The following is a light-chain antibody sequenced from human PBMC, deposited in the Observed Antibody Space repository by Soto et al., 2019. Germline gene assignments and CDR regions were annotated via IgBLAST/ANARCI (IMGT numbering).Light chain of an antibody. V-gene: IGLV2-14*01. CDR1: SSDVGGYNY. Sequence: QPVLTQPASVSGSPGQSITISCTGTSSDVGGYNYVSWYQQHPGKAPKLMIYDVSNRPSGVSNRFSGSKSGNTASLTISGLQAEDEADYYCSSYTSSSNLMVFGGGTKVTVL. CDR3: SSYTSSSNLMV. J-gene: IGLJ2*01. CDR2: DVS.